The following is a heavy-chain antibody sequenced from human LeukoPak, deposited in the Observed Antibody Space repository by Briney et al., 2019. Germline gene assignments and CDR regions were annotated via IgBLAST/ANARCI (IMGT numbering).Heavy chain of an antibody. Sequence: SQTLSLTCAISGGSVSSNSVTWNWIRQSPSRGLEWLGRTYYRSKWYHDYAVSVRSRITINPDTSTNQFSLHLNSVTPEDTAVYYCARGAVAPGTVSFDYWGQGTLVTVSS. V-gene: IGHV6-1*01. CDR1: GGSVSSNSVT. D-gene: IGHD6-13*01. CDR2: TYYRSKWYH. J-gene: IGHJ4*02. CDR3: ARGAVAPGTVSFDY.